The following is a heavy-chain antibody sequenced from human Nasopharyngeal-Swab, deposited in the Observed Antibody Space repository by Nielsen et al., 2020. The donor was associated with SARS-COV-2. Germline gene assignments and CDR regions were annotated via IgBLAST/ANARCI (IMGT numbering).Heavy chain of an antibody. V-gene: IGHV1-18*01. Sequence: ASVKVSCKASGYTFTSYSISWVRQAPGQGLEWMGWISAYNGNTNYAHRPQGRVTMTTDTSKSTAYMELRGLRSDDTAVYYCARDRANYFDSGGYPDYWGQGTLVTVSS. CDR1: GYTFTSYS. CDR3: ARDRANYFDSGGYPDY. J-gene: IGHJ4*02. D-gene: IGHD3-22*01. CDR2: ISAYNGNT.